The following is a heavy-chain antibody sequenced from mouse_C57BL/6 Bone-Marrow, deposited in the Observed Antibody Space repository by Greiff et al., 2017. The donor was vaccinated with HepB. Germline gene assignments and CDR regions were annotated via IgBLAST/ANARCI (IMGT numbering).Heavy chain of an antibody. D-gene: IGHD2-4*01. V-gene: IGHV1-82*01. J-gene: IGHJ1*03. CDR3: ARRTYYDYEGWYFDV. Sequence: VQLQQSGPELVKPGASVKISCKASGYAFSSSWMNWVKQRPGKGLEWIGRIYPGDGDTNYNGKFKGKATLTADKSSSTAYMQLSSLTSEDSAVYFCARRTYYDYEGWYFDVWGTGTTVTVSS. CDR2: IYPGDGDT. CDR1: GYAFSSSW.